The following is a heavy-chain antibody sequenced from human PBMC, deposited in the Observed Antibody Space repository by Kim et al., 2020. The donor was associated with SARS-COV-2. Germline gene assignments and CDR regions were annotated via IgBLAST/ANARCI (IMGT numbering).Heavy chain of an antibody. CDR1: GFTFSSYD. V-gene: IGHV3-13*01. J-gene: IGHJ6*02. CDR2: IGTAGDT. Sequence: GGSLRLSCAASGFTFSSYDMHWVRQATGKGLEWVSAIGTAGDTYYPGSVKGRFTISRENAKNSLYLQMNSLRAGDTAVYYCARGSDYDCWSGYHHYGMDVWGQGTTVTVSS. CDR3: ARGSDYDCWSGYHHYGMDV. D-gene: IGHD3-3*01.